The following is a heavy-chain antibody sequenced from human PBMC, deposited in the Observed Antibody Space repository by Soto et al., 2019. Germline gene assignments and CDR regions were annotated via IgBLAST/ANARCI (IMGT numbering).Heavy chain of an antibody. CDR3: AHLGELSPPPYYYYGMDV. CDR2: IDPSDSYT. Sequence: PGESLKISCKGSGYSFTSYWISWVRQMPGKGLEWMGRIDPSDSYTNYSPSFQGHVTISADKSISTAYLQWSSLKSSDTAMYYCAHLGELSPPPYYYYGMDVWGQGTTVTVSS. J-gene: IGHJ6*02. D-gene: IGHD3-10*01. V-gene: IGHV5-10-1*01. CDR1: GYSFTSYW.